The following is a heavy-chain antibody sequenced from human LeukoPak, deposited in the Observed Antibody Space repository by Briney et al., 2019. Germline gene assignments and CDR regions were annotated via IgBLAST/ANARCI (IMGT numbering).Heavy chain of an antibody. J-gene: IGHJ4*02. CDR3: AKVAPYGDYEYYFDY. CDR1: GFTFDDYA. V-gene: IGHV3-9*01. D-gene: IGHD4-17*01. Sequence: PGGSLRLSCAASGFTFDDYAMHWVRQAPGEGLEWVSGISWNSGSIGYADSVKGRFTISRDNAKNSLYLQMNSLRAEDTALYYCAKVAPYGDYEYYFDYWGQGTLVTVSS. CDR2: ISWNSGSI.